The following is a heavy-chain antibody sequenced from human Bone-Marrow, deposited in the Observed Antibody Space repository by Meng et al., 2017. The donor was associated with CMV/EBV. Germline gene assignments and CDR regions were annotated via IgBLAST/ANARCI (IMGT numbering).Heavy chain of an antibody. V-gene: IGHV3-11*04. CDR2: IDRSATII. CDR3: AREFGGYSPYYYYGMDV. J-gene: IGHJ6*02. D-gene: IGHD3-22*01. CDR1: GFIFTDYE. Sequence: GGSLRLSCVASGFIFTDYEMSWVRQAPGKGLEWISLIDRSATIIHYTDSVRGRFTISRDNAKNSLYLQMNSLRAEDTAVYYCAREFGGYSPYYYYGMDVWGQGTTVTVSS.